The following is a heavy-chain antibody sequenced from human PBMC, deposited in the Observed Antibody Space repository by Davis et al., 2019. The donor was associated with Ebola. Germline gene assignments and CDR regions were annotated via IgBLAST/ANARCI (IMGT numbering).Heavy chain of an antibody. D-gene: IGHD4-11*01. J-gene: IGHJ4*02. CDR1: GFTFDDYA. CDR2: IWYDGSNK. Sequence: GESLKISCAASGFTFDDYAMHWVRQAPGKGLEWVAVIWYDGSNKYYADSVKGRFTISRDNSKNTLYLQMNSLRAEDTAVYYCAKEGYSNYNLISSFDYWGQGTLVTVSS. CDR3: AKEGYSNYNLISSFDY. V-gene: IGHV3-33*06.